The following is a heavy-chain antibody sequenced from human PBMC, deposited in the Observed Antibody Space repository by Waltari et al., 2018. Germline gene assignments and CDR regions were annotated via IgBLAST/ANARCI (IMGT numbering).Heavy chain of an antibody. J-gene: IGHJ3*01. Sequence: EVQLVESGGDLVQPGGSLRLSCAASGFTFGSSGTTRVRQAPGKGLEWVANIKQDGSEKYYVDSVKGRFTISRDNAKNSLYLQMNSLRAEDTAVYYCARDPEYGVDAFDLWGQGTLVTVSS. CDR2: IKQDGSEK. CDR3: ARDPEYGVDAFDL. D-gene: IGHD4-17*01. CDR1: GFTFGSSG. V-gene: IGHV3-7*01.